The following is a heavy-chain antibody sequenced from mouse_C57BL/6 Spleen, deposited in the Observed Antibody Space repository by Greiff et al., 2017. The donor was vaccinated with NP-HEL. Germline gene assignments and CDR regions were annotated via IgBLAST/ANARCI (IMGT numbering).Heavy chain of an antibody. CDR1: GYTFTDYY. D-gene: IGHD1-1*01. CDR3: ARGAYYGSRNYFDY. J-gene: IGHJ2*01. Sequence: EVQLQQSGPELVKPGASVKISCKASGYTFTDYYMNWVKQSHGKSLEWIGDINPNNGGTSYNQKFKGKATLTVDKSSSTAYMELRSLTSEDSAVYYCARGAYYGSRNYFDYWGQGTTLTVSS. V-gene: IGHV1-26*01. CDR2: INPNNGGT.